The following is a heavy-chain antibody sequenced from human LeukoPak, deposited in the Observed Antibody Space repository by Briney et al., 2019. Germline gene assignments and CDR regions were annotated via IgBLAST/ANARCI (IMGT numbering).Heavy chain of an antibody. V-gene: IGHV3-48*03. CDR3: ARDGYYYDSSGYTDQVIDY. J-gene: IGHJ4*02. Sequence: PGGSLRLSCAASGFTFSSYEMNWVRQAPGKGLEWVSYISRSGSTIYYADSVKGRFTISRDNAKNSLYLQMNSLRAEDTAVYYCARDGYYYDSSGYTDQVIDYWGQGTLVTVSS. CDR1: GFTFSSYE. CDR2: ISRSGSTI. D-gene: IGHD3-22*01.